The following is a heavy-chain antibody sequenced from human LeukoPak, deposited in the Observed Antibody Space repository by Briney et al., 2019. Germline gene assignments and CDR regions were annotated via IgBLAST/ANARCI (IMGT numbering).Heavy chain of an antibody. V-gene: IGHV3-49*03. CDR3: TRDRPGIAAAGTPRDY. CDR2: IRSKAYGGTT. D-gene: IGHD6-13*01. CDR1: GFTFGDYA. Sequence: GGSLRLSCTASGFTFGDYAMSWFRQAPGKGLEWVGFIRSKAYGGTTEYAASVKGRFTISRDDSKSIAYLQMNSPKIEDTAVYYCTRDRPGIAAAGTPRDYWGQGTLVTVSS. J-gene: IGHJ4*02.